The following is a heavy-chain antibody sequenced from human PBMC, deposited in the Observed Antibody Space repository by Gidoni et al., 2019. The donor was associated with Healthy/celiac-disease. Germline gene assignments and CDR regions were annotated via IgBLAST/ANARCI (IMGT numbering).Heavy chain of an antibody. D-gene: IGHD5-12*01. Sequence: EVQLVESGGGLVQPGRSLSLSCAASAFTFYDYAMHWVRQAPGKGLEWVSGISWNSGSIGYADSVKGRFTISRDNAKNSLYLQMNSLRAEDTALYYCAKDIYSGYDLGIDYWGQGTLVTVSS. CDR3: AKDIYSGYDLGIDY. J-gene: IGHJ4*02. V-gene: IGHV3-9*01. CDR2: ISWNSGSI. CDR1: AFTFYDYA.